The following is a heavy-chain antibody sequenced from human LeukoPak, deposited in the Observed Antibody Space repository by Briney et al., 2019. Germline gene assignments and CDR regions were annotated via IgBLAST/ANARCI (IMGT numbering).Heavy chain of an antibody. Sequence: SETLSLTCAVYGGSFSGYYWSWIRQSPGEGLEGIGEINDSGLTNCNPSVERRVILSVDTSKNQFSLRLSSVTAADTAVYYCARRLVDSSASQVSDHWGQGTLVTVSS. CDR3: ARRLVDSSASQVSDH. CDR2: INDSGLT. V-gene: IGHV4-34*01. D-gene: IGHD2-2*01. CDR1: GGSFSGYY. J-gene: IGHJ4*02.